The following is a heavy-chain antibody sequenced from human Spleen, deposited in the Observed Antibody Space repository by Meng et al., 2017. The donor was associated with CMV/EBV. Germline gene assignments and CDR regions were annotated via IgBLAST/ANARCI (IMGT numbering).Heavy chain of an antibody. CDR1: GFTFSYYW. J-gene: IGHJ4*02. CDR2: INQDGSER. V-gene: IGHV3-7*01. D-gene: IGHD2-15*01. Sequence: GGSLRLSCEASGFTFSYYWMSWVRQAPGKGLEWVANINQDGSERYYVDSVKGRFTISRDNAKNSLYLQMNSLRVEDTAVYYCVRKSGGYSDFWGQGTLVTVSS. CDR3: VRKSGGYSDF.